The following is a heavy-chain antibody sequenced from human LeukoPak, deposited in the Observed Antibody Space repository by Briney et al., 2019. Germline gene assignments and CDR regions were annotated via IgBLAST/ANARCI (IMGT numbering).Heavy chain of an antibody. D-gene: IGHD3-22*01. CDR2: INPSGGST. CDR3: ASRPYYYDSSGILDYYYGMDV. V-gene: IGHV1-46*01. Sequence: ASVKVSCKASGYTFTSYYMHWVRQAPGQGLEWMGIINPSGGSTSYAQKFQGRVTMPRDTSTTTVYMELSSLRSEDTAVYYCASRPYYYDSSGILDYYYGMDVWGQGTTVTVSS. CDR1: GYTFTSYY. J-gene: IGHJ6*02.